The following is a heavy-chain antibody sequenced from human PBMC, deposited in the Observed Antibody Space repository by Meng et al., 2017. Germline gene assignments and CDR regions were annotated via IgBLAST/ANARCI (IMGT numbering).Heavy chain of an antibody. J-gene: IGHJ5*02. D-gene: IGHD3-16*01. Sequence: LGQAGAGVERPGASGGGSCKASGYTFTGSYRHWVGQAPGQGLEWMGRINPNSGGTNYAQKFQGRVTMTRDTSISTAYMELSRLRSDDTAVYYCARNRGVDVWGSYSEFDPWGQGTLVTVSS. CDR1: GYTFTGSY. V-gene: IGHV1-2*06. CDR3: ARNRGVDVWGSYSEFDP. CDR2: INPNSGGT.